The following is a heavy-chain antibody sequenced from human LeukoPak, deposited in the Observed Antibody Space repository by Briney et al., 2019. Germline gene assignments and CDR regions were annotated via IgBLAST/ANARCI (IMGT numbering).Heavy chain of an antibody. Sequence: SETLSLTCTVSGGSISSYYWSWIRQPPGKGLEWIGYIYYSGSTNYNPSLKSRVTISVDTSKNQFSLKLSSVTAADTAVYYCAREGTIVVVPAPYFDYWGQGTLVTVSS. V-gene: IGHV4-59*12. CDR2: IYYSGST. CDR1: GGSISSYY. CDR3: AREGTIVVVPAPYFDY. J-gene: IGHJ4*02. D-gene: IGHD2-15*01.